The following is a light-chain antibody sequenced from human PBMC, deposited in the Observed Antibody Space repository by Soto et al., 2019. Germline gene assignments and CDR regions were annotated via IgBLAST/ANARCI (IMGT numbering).Light chain of an antibody. CDR2: EVT. CDR3: CSYAGSSTFV. V-gene: IGLV2-23*02. J-gene: IGLJ1*01. Sequence: ALTQPASVSGSPGQSITISCTGTSSDVGSYNLVSWYQQYPDKAPKLMIYEVTKRPSGVSNRFSGSKSGNTASLTVSGLQAEDEADYYCCSYAGSSTFVFGTGTKVTVL. CDR1: SSDVGSYNL.